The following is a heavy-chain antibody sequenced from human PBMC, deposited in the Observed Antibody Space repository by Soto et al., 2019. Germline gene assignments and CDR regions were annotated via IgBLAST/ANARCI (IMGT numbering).Heavy chain of an antibody. J-gene: IGHJ6*02. CDR3: AHKGGRGAGMDV. CDR2: TYWDDDK. Sequence: GSGPTLVNPTQTLTLTCTFSGFSLSTSGVGVAWIRQPPGQALEWLALTYWDDDKRYSPSLKSRLTITKDTSKNQVVLTLTNMDPVDAGTYYCAHKGGRGAGMDVWGQGTTVTVSS. CDR1: GFSLSTSGVG. V-gene: IGHV2-5*02. D-gene: IGHD2-15*01.